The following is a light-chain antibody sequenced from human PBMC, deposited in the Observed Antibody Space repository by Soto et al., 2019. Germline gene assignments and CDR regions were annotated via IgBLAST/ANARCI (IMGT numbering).Light chain of an antibody. CDR1: QSVNSDY. CDR3: QYYGSSSWT. Sequence: ELILTQSTDTLSLSPVERATLSCGASQSVNSDYLAWFQQKPGQAPRLLIFGASSRATGIPDKFSGSGSGTDFTLTISRLEPDDFAVYYCQYYGSSSWTFGQGTKVDIK. J-gene: IGKJ1*01. CDR2: GAS. V-gene: IGKV3-20*01.